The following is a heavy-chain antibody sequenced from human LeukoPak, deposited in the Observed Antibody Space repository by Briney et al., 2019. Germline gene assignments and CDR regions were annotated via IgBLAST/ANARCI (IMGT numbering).Heavy chain of an antibody. J-gene: IGHJ5*02. CDR3: ARDYADNNWFDP. D-gene: IGHD3-9*01. CDR1: GFTFSSYT. V-gene: IGHV3-23*01. CDR2: ITTSDGNT. Sequence: GGSLRLSCAASGFTFSSYTMSWVRQAPGKGLEWVSTITTSDGNTYYADSVKGRFTISRDNAKNTLYLQMNSLRAEDTAVYYCARDYADNNWFDPWGQGTLVTVSS.